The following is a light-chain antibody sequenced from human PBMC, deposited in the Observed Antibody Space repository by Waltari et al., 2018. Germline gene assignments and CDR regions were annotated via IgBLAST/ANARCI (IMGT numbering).Light chain of an antibody. Sequence: SYELTQPPSVSVSPGQTARITCSGDVLPKRYAHWYQHKPGQAPVMVIYKDSGRPSGIPERFSGSSSGTTVTLTITGVQAEDEADYHCQSTDTSDSVVFGGGTKLTVL. CDR3: QSTDTSDSVV. CDR1: VLPKRY. V-gene: IGLV3-25*03. CDR2: KDS. J-gene: IGLJ2*01.